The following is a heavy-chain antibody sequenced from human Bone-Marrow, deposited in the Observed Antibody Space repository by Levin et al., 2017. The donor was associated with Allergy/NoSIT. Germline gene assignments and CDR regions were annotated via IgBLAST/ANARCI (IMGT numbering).Heavy chain of an antibody. Sequence: ASVKVSCKASGYTFTNYDINWVRQATGQGLEWMGWMNPNNGHTGYAQKFQGRLTMTRNPSISTAYMELSSLRSEDTAVYFCLKRLAPAGTTYSAFDFWGQGTMVTVSS. CDR3: LKRLAPAGTTYSAFDF. CDR1: GYTFTNYD. CDR2: MNPNNGHT. D-gene: IGHD6-13*01. V-gene: IGHV1-8*01. J-gene: IGHJ3*01.